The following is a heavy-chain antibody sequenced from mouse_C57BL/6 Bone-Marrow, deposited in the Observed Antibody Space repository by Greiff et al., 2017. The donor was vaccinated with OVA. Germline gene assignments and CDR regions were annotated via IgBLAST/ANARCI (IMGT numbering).Heavy chain of an antibody. CDR2: IYPGNSDT. Sequence: EVKVIESGTVLARPGASVKMSCKTSGYTFTSYWMHWVKQRPGQGLEWIGAIYPGNSDTSYNQKFKGKAKLTAVTSASTAYMELSRLTNEDSAVYYCTRDYYGSSYVDFDVWGTGTTVTVSS. CDR3: TRDYYGSSYVDFDV. V-gene: IGHV1-5*01. J-gene: IGHJ1*03. D-gene: IGHD1-1*01. CDR1: GYTFTSYW.